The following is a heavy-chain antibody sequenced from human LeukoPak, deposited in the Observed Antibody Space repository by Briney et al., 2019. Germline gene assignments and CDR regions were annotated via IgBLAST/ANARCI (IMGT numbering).Heavy chain of an antibody. D-gene: IGHD5-12*01. CDR3: ARGRRVATISAFDI. V-gene: IGHV1-8*01. J-gene: IGHJ3*02. CDR1: GYTFTSYD. CDR2: MNPNSGNT. Sequence: ASVKVSCKASGYTFTSYDINWVRQATGQGLEWMGWMNPNSGNTGYAQKFQGRVTMTRNTSISTAYMELSSLRSEDTAVYYCARGRRVATISAFDIWGQGTVVTVSS.